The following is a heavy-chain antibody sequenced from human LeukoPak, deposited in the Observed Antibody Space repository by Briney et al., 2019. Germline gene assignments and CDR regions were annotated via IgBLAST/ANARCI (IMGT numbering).Heavy chain of an antibody. V-gene: IGHV4-31*03. CDR2: IYYSGST. D-gene: IGHD5-12*01. Sequence: SQTLSLTCTVSGGSISSGGYYWSWIRQHPGKGLEWIGYIYYSGSTYYNPSLKSRVTISLDTSKNQFTLKLSCVTAAEPAVYYCARLVAPLEGVGYYFDYWGQGTLVTVSS. CDR3: ARLVAPLEGVGYYFDY. CDR1: GGSISSGGYY. J-gene: IGHJ4*02.